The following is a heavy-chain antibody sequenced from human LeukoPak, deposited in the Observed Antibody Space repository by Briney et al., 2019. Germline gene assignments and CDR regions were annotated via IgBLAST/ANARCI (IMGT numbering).Heavy chain of an antibody. J-gene: IGHJ4*02. CDR2: IYSGGST. Sequence: PGGSLRLSCAASGFTVSSNYMSWVRQAPGKGLEWASVIYSGGSTYYADSVKGRFTISRDNSKNTLYLQMNSLRAEDTAVYYCAKDLRPDSGTDFDYWGQGTLVTVSS. V-gene: IGHV3-53*01. CDR1: GFTVSSNY. D-gene: IGHD4/OR15-4a*01. CDR3: AKDLRPDSGTDFDY.